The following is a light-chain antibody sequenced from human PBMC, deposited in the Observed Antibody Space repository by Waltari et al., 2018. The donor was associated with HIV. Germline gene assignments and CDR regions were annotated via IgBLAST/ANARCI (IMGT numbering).Light chain of an antibody. CDR1: SSDVGRYDY. J-gene: IGLJ2*01. Sequence: QSALTQPPSASGSLGQSVTISCTGTSSDVGRYDYVSWYQQHPGKAPRLLIFEVNKRPSGVPDRLSGTKSANTASLRVFGDQAENEAEYSCSSYAGIKPVIFGGVTTLTVL. V-gene: IGLV2-8*01. CDR3: SSYAGIKPVI. CDR2: EVN.